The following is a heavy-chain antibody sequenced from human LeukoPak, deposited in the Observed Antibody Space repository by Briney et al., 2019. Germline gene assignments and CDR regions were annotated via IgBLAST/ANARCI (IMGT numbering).Heavy chain of an antibody. V-gene: IGHV3-49*04. CDR2: IRSKAYGGTT. J-gene: IGHJ4*02. D-gene: IGHD3-3*01. CDR3: TRLRFLEWLFPDY. CDR1: GFTFGDYA. Sequence: PGGSLRLSCTASGFTFGDYAMSWVRQAPGKGLEGVGFIRSKAYGGTTEYAASVKGRFTISRDDSKSIAYLQMNSLKTEDTAVYYCTRLRFLEWLFPDYWGQGTLVTVSS.